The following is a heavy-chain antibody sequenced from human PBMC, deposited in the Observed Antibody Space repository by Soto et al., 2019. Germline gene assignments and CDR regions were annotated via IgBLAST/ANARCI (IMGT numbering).Heavy chain of an antibody. CDR2: INSDWXSX. Sequence: PWGSLRLSCAASGFTFSPFWMHWVRQVPGKGPVCVSRINSDWXSXXXXXXXXXXXXXXIYXXNKXXXLXXXXXXXXXTAVYYCARGSNHFDYWGQGTLVTVSS. V-gene: IGHV3-74*01. J-gene: IGHJ4*02. CDR1: GFTFSPFW. D-gene: IGHD4-4*01. CDR3: ARGSNHFDY.